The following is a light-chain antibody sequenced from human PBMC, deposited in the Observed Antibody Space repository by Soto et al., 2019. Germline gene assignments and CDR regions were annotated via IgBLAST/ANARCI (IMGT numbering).Light chain of an antibody. CDR3: QQYGSSGT. J-gene: IGKJ1*01. Sequence: DMVLTQSPGTLSLSPGERATLSWRASQSVSNNYLAWYQQKPGQAPRLLIYGASNRATGIPDRISGSGSGTDFTLTISRLEPEDFAVYYCQQYGSSGTFGQGTKVDIK. V-gene: IGKV3-20*01. CDR2: GAS. CDR1: QSVSNNY.